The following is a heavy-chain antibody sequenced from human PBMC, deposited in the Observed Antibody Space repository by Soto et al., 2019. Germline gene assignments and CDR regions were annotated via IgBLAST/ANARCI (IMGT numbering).Heavy chain of an antibody. CDR3: APLLPEYCGVGGGYPPSSNFYSSGRAV. CDR2: FDPEDGET. J-gene: IGHJ4*02. D-gene: IGHD2-15*01. V-gene: IGHV1-24*01. Sequence: ASVKVSCKVSGYTLTELSMHWVRQAPGKGLEWMGGFDPEDGETIYAQKFQGRVTMTEDTSTDTAYMELSSLRSEDTAVYYCAPLLPEYCGVGGGYPPSSNFYSSGRAVGGKGPRVTFP. CDR1: GYTLTELS.